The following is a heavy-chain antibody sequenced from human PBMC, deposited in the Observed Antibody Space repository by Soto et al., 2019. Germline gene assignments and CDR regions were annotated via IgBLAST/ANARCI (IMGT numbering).Heavy chain of an antibody. CDR1: GFTFSSYG. V-gene: IGHV3-33*01. J-gene: IGHJ6*02. Sequence: QVQLVESGGGVVQPGRSLRLSCAASGFTFSSYGMHWVRQAPGKGLEWVAVIWYDGSNKYYADSVKGRFTISRENSKNTRSLQMNSLRAEDTAVYYCARETTRASMYGMDVWGQGTTVTVSS. D-gene: IGHD3-10*01. CDR3: ARETTRASMYGMDV. CDR2: IWYDGSNK.